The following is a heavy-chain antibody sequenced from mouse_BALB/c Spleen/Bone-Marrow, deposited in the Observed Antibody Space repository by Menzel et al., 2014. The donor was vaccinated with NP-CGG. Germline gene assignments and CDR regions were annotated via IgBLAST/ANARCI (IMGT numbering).Heavy chain of an antibody. V-gene: IGHV5-9-3*01. D-gene: IGHD2-3*01. Sequence: VQLKESGGGLVKPGGSLKLSCAASGFTFSSYAMSWVRQTPEKRLEWVATISSGGSYTYYPDSVKGRFTISKDNAKNTLYLQMSSLRSEDTAMYYCARQGDGSYAMDYWGQGTSVTVSS. CDR2: ISSGGSYT. CDR3: ARQGDGSYAMDY. CDR1: GFTFSSYA. J-gene: IGHJ4*01.